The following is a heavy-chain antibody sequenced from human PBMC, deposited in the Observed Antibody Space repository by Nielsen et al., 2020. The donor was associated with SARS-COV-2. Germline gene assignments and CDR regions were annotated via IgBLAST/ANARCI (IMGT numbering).Heavy chain of an antibody. CDR2: ITWNSDTT. V-gene: IGHV3-9*01. CDR3: TLLQEHL. Sequence: GGSLRLSCAASGFTFDDYAMHWVWHAPGKGLEWVSYITWNSDTTGYADSVKGRFTVSRDNARNSLYLQMNSLHQGPIGLPPGTLLQEHLWG. CDR1: GFTFDDYA. J-gene: IGHJ6*01.